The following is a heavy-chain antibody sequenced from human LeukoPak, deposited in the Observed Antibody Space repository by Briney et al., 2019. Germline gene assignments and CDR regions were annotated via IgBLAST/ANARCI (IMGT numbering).Heavy chain of an antibody. J-gene: IGHJ6*02. CDR3: ARCQSKYYYGMDV. Sequence: GGSLRLSCAASGVTVSSNYMSWVRQAPGRGLEWVSVIYSGGSTKYADSVKGRFTISRDDSKNTLYLQMNSLRAEDTAVYYCARCQSKYYYGMDVCGQGTTVTVSS. CDR1: GVTVSSNY. CDR2: IYSGGST. D-gene: IGHD5/OR15-5a*01. V-gene: IGHV3-53*01.